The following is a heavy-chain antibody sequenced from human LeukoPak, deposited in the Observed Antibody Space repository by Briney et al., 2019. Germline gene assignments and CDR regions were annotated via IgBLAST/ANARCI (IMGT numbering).Heavy chain of an antibody. Sequence: SETLSLTCTVSGGSISGYYWGWIRQPPGKGLEYIGFIFYSGTTNYNPSLKSRVTISLDTSKKQFSLNLSSVTAAGPGVYYCARVAKAFRGGISFYFMDVWGKGTTVTISS. CDR3: ARVAKAFRGGISFYFMDV. D-gene: IGHD3-10*01. CDR2: IFYSGTT. J-gene: IGHJ6*03. V-gene: IGHV4-59*01. CDR1: GGSISGYY.